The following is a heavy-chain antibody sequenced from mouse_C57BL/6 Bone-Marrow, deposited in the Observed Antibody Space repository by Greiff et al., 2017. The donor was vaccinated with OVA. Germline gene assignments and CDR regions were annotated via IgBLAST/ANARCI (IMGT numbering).Heavy chain of an antibody. CDR2: ISYDGSN. Sequence: EVKLQESGPGLVKPSQSLSLTCSVTGYSITSGYYWNWIRQFPGNKLEWMGYISYDGSNNYNPSLKNRISITRDTSKNQFFLKLNSVTTEDTATYYCARENGSSYPYWGQGTLVTVSA. V-gene: IGHV3-6*01. CDR1: GYSITSGYY. D-gene: IGHD1-1*01. CDR3: ARENGSSYPY. J-gene: IGHJ3*01.